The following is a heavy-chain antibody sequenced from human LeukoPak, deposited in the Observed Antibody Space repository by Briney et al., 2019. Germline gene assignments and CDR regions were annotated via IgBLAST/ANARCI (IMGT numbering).Heavy chain of an antibody. V-gene: IGHV7-4-1*02. Sequence: ASVKVSCKASGYTFTSYAMNWVRQAPGQGLEWMGWINTNTGNPMFAQGFTGRFVFSLDTSVNTAYLQISSLKAEDTAVYYCARGGRLRYSDSMYPHDYWGQGTLVTVSS. D-gene: IGHD3-9*01. J-gene: IGHJ4*02. CDR2: INTNTGNP. CDR3: ARGGRLRYSDSMYPHDY. CDR1: GYTFTSYA.